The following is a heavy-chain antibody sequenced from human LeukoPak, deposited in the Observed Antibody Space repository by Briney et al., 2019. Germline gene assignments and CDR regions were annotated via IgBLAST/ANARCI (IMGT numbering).Heavy chain of an antibody. Sequence: ASVKVSCKASGYTFTSYGISWVRQAPGQGLEWMGWISAYNCNTNYAQKLQGRVTMTTDTSTSTAYMELRSLRSDDTAVYYCARGGPALRFLLQLSRDNWFDPWGQGTLVTVSS. CDR1: GYTFTSYG. CDR3: ARGGPALRFLLQLSRDNWFDP. D-gene: IGHD3-3*01. V-gene: IGHV1-18*01. J-gene: IGHJ5*02. CDR2: ISAYNCNT.